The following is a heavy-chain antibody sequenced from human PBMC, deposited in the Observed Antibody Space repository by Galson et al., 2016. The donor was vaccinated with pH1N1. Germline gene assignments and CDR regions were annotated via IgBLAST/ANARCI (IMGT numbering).Heavy chain of an antibody. CDR2: ISWNSGSI. J-gene: IGHJ4*02. CDR3: AKVVGYFSGWYDY. V-gene: IGHV3-9*01. CDR1: EFTFDDYA. Sequence: SLRLSCAASEFTFDDYAMHWVRQAPGKGLEWVSGISWNSGSIGYADYVKGRFTISRDNAKNSMYLQMNSLRPEDKALYYCAKVVGYFSGWYDYWGQGTLVTVSP. D-gene: IGHD6-19*01.